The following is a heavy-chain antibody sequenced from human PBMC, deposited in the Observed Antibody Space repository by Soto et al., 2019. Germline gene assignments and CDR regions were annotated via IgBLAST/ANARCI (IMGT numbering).Heavy chain of an antibody. CDR2: IWYDGSEK. CDR1: GFTFSDYG. V-gene: IGHV3-30*02. Sequence: QVQLVESGGGVVQPGASLRLSCAASGFTFSDYGMHWVRQAPGKGLQWVALIWYDGSEKRYAESVKGRFTDSRDNAKNTVYLQMAGVTAEDKAVYYCAKERFQQGVPARLGDWGQGTLVTVAS. CDR3: AKERFQQGVPARLGD. D-gene: IGHD3-16*01. J-gene: IGHJ4*02.